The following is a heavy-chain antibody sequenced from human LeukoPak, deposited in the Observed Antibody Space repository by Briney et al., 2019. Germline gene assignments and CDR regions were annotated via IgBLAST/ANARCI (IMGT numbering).Heavy chain of an antibody. V-gene: IGHV4-59*01. D-gene: IGHD3-22*01. J-gene: IGHJ4*02. CDR3: AGGYYYDSSGLD. CDR1: DGSINSFY. Sequence: SETLSLTCTVSDGSINSFYWSWIRQPPGKGLEWIGYIYYSGSTNYNPSLKSRVTISVDTSKNQFSLNLNSVTAADTAVYYCAGGYYYDSSGLDWGQGTLVTVSS. CDR2: IYYSGST.